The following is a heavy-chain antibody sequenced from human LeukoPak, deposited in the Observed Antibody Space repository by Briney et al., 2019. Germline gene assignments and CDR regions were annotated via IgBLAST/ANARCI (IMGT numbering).Heavy chain of an antibody. V-gene: IGHV3-66*01. CDR3: ARAVDVVVPAAY. J-gene: IGHJ4*02. CDR2: IYSGGST. D-gene: IGHD2-2*01. Sequence: GGSLRLSCAASGYTLSSYAMSWVRQAPGEGVEWVSVIYSGGSTYYANSVKGRFTITRDNSKHTLYLQMNSPTAEDTAVYYCARAVDVVVPAAYWGQGTLVTVSS. CDR1: GYTLSSYA.